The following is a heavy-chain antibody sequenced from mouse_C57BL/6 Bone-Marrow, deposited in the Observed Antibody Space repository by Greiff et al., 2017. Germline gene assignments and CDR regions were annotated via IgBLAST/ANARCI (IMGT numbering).Heavy chain of an antibody. J-gene: IGHJ4*01. V-gene: IGHV1-76*01. D-gene: IGHD2-10*02. CDR1: GYTFTDYY. Sequence: QVQLQQSGAELVRPGASVKLSCKASGYTFTDYYINWVQQRPGQGLEWIARIYPGSGNTYYNEKFKGKDTLTAEKSSSTAYMQLSSLTSEDSAVYFCARGRMSAMDYWGQGTSVTVSS. CDR3: ARGRMSAMDY. CDR2: IYPGSGNT.